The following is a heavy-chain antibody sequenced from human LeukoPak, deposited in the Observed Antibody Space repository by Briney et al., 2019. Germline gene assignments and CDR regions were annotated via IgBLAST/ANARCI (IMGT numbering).Heavy chain of an antibody. Sequence: PSETLSLTCTVSGGSISSGGSYWGWIRQHPGKGLEWIGYIYYSGSTYYNPSLKSRVTISVDTSKNQFSLKLSSVTAADTAVYYCARERDSPRGRRFDPRGQGTLVTVSS. V-gene: IGHV4-31*03. CDR1: GGSISSGGSY. D-gene: IGHD3-10*01. J-gene: IGHJ5*02. CDR3: ARERDSPRGRRFDP. CDR2: IYYSGST.